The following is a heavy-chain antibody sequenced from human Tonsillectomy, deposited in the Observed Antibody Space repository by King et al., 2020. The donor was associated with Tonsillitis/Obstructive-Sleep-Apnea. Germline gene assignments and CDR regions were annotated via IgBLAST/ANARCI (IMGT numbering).Heavy chain of an antibody. J-gene: IGHJ6*03. CDR3: AKDRRRITIFGVVRSFYMDV. D-gene: IGHD3-3*01. CDR1: GFTFSSYA. V-gene: IGHV3-23*04. Sequence: VQLVEYGGGLVQPGGSLRLSCAASGFTFSSYAMSWVRQAPGKGLEWVSAISGSGGSTYYADSVKGRFTISRDNSKNTLYLQMNSLRAEDTAVYYCAKDRRRITIFGVVRSFYMDVWGKGTTVTVSS. CDR2: ISGSGGST.